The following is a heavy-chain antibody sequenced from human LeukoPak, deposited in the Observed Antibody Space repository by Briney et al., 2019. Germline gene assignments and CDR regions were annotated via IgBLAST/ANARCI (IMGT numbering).Heavy chain of an antibody. CDR3: ARDRGSCSTSCYRAFDI. D-gene: IGHD2-2*02. V-gene: IGHV4-61*02. CDR1: GGSISSGSYY. CDR2: IYTSGST. J-gene: IGHJ3*02. Sequence: PSETLSLTCTVSGGSISSGSYYWSWIRQPAGKGLEWIGRIYTSGSTNYNPSLKSRVTIPVDTSKNQFSLKLSSVTAADTAVYYCARDRGSCSTSCYRAFDIWGQGTMVTVSS.